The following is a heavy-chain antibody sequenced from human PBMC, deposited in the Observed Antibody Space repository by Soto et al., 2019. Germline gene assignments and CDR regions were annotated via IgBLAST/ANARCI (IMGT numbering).Heavy chain of an antibody. Sequence: GGSLRLSCAASGFTFSSYSMNWVRQAPGKGLEWVSSISSSSSYIYYADSVKGRFTISRDNAKNSLYLQMNSLRAGDTAVYYCARGLVVVAAAFDYWGQGTLVTVSS. V-gene: IGHV3-21*01. D-gene: IGHD2-15*01. CDR2: ISSSSSYI. J-gene: IGHJ4*02. CDR1: GFTFSSYS. CDR3: ARGLVVVAAAFDY.